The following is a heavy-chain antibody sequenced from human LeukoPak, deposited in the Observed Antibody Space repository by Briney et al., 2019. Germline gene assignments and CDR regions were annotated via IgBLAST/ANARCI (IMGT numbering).Heavy chain of an antibody. D-gene: IGHD2-15*01. Sequence: ASVKVSCKASGYTFTSYGISWVRQAPGQGLEWMGWISAYGGNTNYAQKLQARVTMTTDTSTSTSYMELRSLRSEDTAVYYCARDRVVPGYCSGGSCYRRFDYWGQGTLVTVSS. V-gene: IGHV1-18*01. CDR2: ISAYGGNT. J-gene: IGHJ4*02. CDR1: GYTFTSYG. CDR3: ARDRVVPGYCSGGSCYRRFDY.